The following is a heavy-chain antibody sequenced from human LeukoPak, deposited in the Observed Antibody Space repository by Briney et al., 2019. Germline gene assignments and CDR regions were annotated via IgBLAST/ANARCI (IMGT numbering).Heavy chain of an antibody. J-gene: IGHJ3*01. V-gene: IGHV4-38-2*01. CDR2: IYGGGTT. D-gene: IGHD2-2*02. CDR1: GYSISSGFY. CDR3: ARGFCSSIDCYNDAFDF. Sequence: PSETLSLTCAVSGYSISSGFYWVWIRQSPGKGLEWLASIYGGGTTYYNPALKNRLTISLDTSKNHFSVNLTSVTAADTAVSYCARGFCSSIDCYNDAFDFWGQGTMVTVSS.